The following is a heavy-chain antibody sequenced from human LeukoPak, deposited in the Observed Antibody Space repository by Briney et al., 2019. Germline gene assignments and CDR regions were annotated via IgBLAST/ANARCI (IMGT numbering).Heavy chain of an antibody. CDR3: ARDRARADY. Sequence: GGSLRLSCAASGFTFSSYEMNWVRQAPGKGLEWVSSISSRGSTIDYADSVKGRFTISRDNAKNTLYLQMNSLRAEDTAVYYCARDRARADYWGQGTLVTVSS. V-gene: IGHV3-48*03. CDR1: GFTFSSYE. CDR2: ISSRGSTI. J-gene: IGHJ4*02. D-gene: IGHD3-10*01.